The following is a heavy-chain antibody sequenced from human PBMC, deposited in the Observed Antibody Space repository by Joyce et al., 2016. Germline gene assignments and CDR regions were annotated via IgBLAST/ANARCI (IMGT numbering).Heavy chain of an antibody. V-gene: IGHV3-23*01. CDR2: ISSSGDST. J-gene: IGHJ4*02. D-gene: IGHD2-2*01. CDR1: GFTLTSYA. CDR3: AKEEDIVVVPAASSY. Sequence: EVQLLESGGGLVQPGGSLRLSCAASGFTLTSYAMTWVRQAPGKGLEWVSGISSSGDSTHYADSVKGRFTISRDNSKNTLYLQMKSLRGEDTAVYYCAKEEDIVVVPAASSYWGQGTLVTVSS.